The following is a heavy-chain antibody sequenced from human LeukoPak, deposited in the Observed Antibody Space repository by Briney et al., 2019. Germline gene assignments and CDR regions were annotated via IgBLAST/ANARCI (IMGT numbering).Heavy chain of an antibody. Sequence: ASVKVSGKASGYTFTSYYVHWVRQAPGQGLEWMGIINPSGGSTSYAQKFQGRVTMTRDTSTSTVYMELSSLRSEDTAVYYCARRREMATIMGAFDYWGQGTLVTVSS. D-gene: IGHD5-24*01. V-gene: IGHV1-46*01. CDR3: ARRREMATIMGAFDY. CDR2: INPSGGST. CDR1: GYTFTSYY. J-gene: IGHJ4*02.